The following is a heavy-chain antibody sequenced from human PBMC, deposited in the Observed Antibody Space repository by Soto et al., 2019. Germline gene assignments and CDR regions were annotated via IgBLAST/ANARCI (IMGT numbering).Heavy chain of an antibody. CDR3: ARELRANDAFDI. CDR2: ISSSSSYI. J-gene: IGHJ3*02. Sequence: GGSLRLSCAASGFTFSSYSMNWVRQAPGKGLEWVSSISSSSSYIYYADSVKGRFTISRDNAKNSLYLQMNSLRAEDTAVYYCARELRANDAFDIWGQGTMVTVSS. CDR1: GFTFSSYS. D-gene: IGHD4-17*01. V-gene: IGHV3-21*01.